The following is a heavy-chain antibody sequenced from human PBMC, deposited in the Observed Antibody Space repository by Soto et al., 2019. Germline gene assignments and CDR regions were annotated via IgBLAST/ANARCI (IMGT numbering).Heavy chain of an antibody. CDR2: ISSDGSRT. V-gene: IGHV3-74*01. CDR3: ARGVRGAYGLDI. CDR1: GFTFSSHW. D-gene: IGHD2-21*01. Sequence: EVQLVESGGGLVQPGGSLRLSCVASGFTFSSHWMHWVRQAPGKGLVWVSRISSDGSRTNYADSVKGRFAIFRDNAKNTVYLKMSSLRAEETAVYYCARGVRGAYGLDIWGQGTMVTVSS. J-gene: IGHJ3*02.